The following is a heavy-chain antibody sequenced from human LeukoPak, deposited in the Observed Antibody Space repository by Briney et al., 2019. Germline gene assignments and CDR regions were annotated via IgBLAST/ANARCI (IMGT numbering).Heavy chain of an antibody. CDR2: IKQDGSEK. CDR1: GFTFSSYW. CDR3: ARLDYYDSSGYEDY. J-gene: IGHJ4*02. V-gene: IGHV3-7*01. D-gene: IGHD3-22*01. Sequence: GGSLRLSCAASGFTFSSYWMSWVRQAPGKGREWVANIKQDGSEKYYVDSVKGRFTISRDNAKNSLYLQMNSLRAEDTAVYYCARLDYYDSSGYEDYWGQGTLVTVSS.